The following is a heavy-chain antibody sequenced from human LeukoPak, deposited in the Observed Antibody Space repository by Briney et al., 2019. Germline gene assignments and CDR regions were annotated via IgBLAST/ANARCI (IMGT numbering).Heavy chain of an antibody. D-gene: IGHD1-26*01. Sequence: ASVKVSCKASGYSFTSYGISWVRQAPGQGLEWMGWISAYNGNTNYAQKLQGRVTMTTDTSTSTAYMELRSLRSDDTAVYYCARDFPSRWELGGRDAFDIWGQGTMVTVSS. J-gene: IGHJ3*02. CDR2: ISAYNGNT. CDR1: GYSFTSYG. V-gene: IGHV1-18*01. CDR3: ARDFPSRWELGGRDAFDI.